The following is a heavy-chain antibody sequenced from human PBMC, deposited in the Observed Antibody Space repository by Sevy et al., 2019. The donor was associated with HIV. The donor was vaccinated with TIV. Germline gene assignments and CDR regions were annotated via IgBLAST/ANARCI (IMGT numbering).Heavy chain of an antibody. V-gene: IGHV3-66*01. CDR2: IHSDDTT. CDR1: GFTVNSNY. J-gene: IGHJ4*02. CDR3: ARGKSGYGYALNY. D-gene: IGHD5-18*01. Sequence: GGSLRLSCAASGFTVNSNYMTWVRQAPGKGLEGVSVIHSDDTTYHADSVKDRFTISRDNFQNKLYFHMSSLRAEDTAVYYCARGKSGYGYALNYWGQGTLVTVSS.